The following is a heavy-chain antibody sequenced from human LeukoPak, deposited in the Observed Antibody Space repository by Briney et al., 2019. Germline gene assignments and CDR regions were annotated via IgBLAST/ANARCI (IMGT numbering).Heavy chain of an antibody. CDR3: ADIAVAAIH. V-gene: IGHV3-30*02. CDR2: IRYDGSSK. Sequence: GGSLRLSCAASGFTFSSYGMHWVRQAPGKGLEWVAFIRYDGSSKYYADSVKGRFTISRDNFENALYLQMNSLRPEDTAVYYCADIAVAAIHWGQGTLVTVSS. J-gene: IGHJ4*02. D-gene: IGHD6-19*01. CDR1: GFTFSSYG.